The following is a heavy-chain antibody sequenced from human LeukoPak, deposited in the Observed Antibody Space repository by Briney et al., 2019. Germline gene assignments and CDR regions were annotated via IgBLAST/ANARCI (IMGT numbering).Heavy chain of an antibody. CDR3: ARVLFLEWLTSNYMDV. CDR2: INHSGSA. D-gene: IGHD3-3*01. CDR1: GGSFSGYY. J-gene: IGHJ6*03. V-gene: IGHV4-34*01. Sequence: SENLSLTCAVYGGSFSGYYWSWIRQPPGKGLEWIGEINHSGSATYNPSLKSRVTISVDTSKNQFSLKLSSVTAADTAVYYWARVLFLEWLTSNYMDVWGKGTTVTVSS.